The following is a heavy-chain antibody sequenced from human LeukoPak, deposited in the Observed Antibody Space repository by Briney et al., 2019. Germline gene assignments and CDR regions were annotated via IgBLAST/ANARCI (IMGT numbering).Heavy chain of an antibody. Sequence: GGSLRLSCAASGFTFSSYSMNWVRQAPGKGLEWVSAISSSSTYMYYADSVKGRFTISRDNAKNSLYLQMNSLRAEDTAVYYCARDYSDTWAFDIWGQGTMVAVSS. CDR1: GFTFSSYS. CDR3: ARDYSDTWAFDI. CDR2: ISSSSTYM. V-gene: IGHV3-21*01. J-gene: IGHJ3*02. D-gene: IGHD2-15*01.